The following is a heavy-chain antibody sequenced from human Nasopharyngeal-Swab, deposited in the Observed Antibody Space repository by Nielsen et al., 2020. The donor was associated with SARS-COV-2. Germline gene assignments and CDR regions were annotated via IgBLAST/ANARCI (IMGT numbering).Heavy chain of an antibody. D-gene: IGHD3-22*01. V-gene: IGHV4-39*07. J-gene: IGHJ5*02. CDR1: GGSISSRSYY. CDR3: ARGAAEVVVIVWFDP. CDR2: IYYSGST. Sequence: SETLSLPCTVSGGSISSRSYYWGWIRQPPGKWLAWIGSIYYSGSTYYNPSLKSRVTISVDQSKNQFSLKRSSVTAADTAVYYCARGAAEVVVIVWFDPWGQGTLVTVSS.